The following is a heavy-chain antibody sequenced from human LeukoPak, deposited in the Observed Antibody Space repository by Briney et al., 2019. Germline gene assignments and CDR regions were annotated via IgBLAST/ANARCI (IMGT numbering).Heavy chain of an antibody. CDR3: ARVGDGLNDAFDI. CDR2: INPKTGGT. CDR1: GYIFTGHY. V-gene: IGHV1-2*06. J-gene: IGHJ3*02. D-gene: IGHD5-24*01. Sequence: ASVKVSCEASGYIFTGHYMNWVRQVPGQGLEWMGRINPKTGGTNYAQNFQGRVTMTRDTSISTTYMELSRLRPDDTAVYYCARVGDGLNDAFDIWGQGTMVTVSP.